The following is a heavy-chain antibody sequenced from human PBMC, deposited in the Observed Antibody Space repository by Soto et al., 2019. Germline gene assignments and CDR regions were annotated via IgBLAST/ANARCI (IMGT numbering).Heavy chain of an antibody. CDR1: GASVNSGSFY. J-gene: IGHJ4*02. D-gene: IGHD4-17*01. CDR2: GSYSGTT. Sequence: SETLSLTCTVSGASVNSGSFYWAWIRQPPGKGLEWIGFGSYSGTTNYKPSLKSRVTISVDTSRSQISLKVTSLTAADTAVYYCARGATVTQYDYWGQGXLVTVSS. V-gene: IGHV4-61*01. CDR3: ARGATVTQYDY.